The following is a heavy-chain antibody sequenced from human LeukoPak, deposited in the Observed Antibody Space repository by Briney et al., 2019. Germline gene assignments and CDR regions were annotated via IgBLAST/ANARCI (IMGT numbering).Heavy chain of an antibody. D-gene: IGHD3-3*01. CDR2: ISESGNT. V-gene: IGHV4-31*03. J-gene: IGHJ6*04. CDR1: GDSMTSGAYY. Sequence: PSETLSLTCTVSGDSMTSGAYYWSWIRQHPGKGLEWIGYISESGNTYYNLSLKSRLIISLDTSKSSFSLKLSSAAAADTAVYHCARVVSYDFLIGVWGKGTTVTVSS. CDR3: ARVVSYDFLIGV.